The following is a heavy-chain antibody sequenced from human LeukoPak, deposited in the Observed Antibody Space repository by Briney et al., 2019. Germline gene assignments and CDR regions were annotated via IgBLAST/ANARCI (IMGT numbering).Heavy chain of an antibody. J-gene: IGHJ4*02. Sequence: QSGGSLRLSCTASGFTFRSYWMHWVRQAPGKGLEWVAVISYDGSNKYYADSVKGRFTISRDNSKNTLYLQMNSLRAEDTAVYYCAKRPKYSNHLAYWGQGTLVTVSS. V-gene: IGHV3-30*18. CDR3: AKRPKYSNHLAY. CDR1: GFTFRSYW. CDR2: ISYDGSNK. D-gene: IGHD4-11*01.